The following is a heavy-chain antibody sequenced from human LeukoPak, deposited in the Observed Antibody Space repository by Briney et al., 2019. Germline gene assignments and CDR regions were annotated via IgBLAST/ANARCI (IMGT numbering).Heavy chain of an antibody. Sequence: GASVKVSCKASGYTFTSYAMNWVRQAPGQGLEWMGIINPSGGSTSYTQKFQGRVTMTRDTSTSTVYMELSSLRSEDTAVYYCAREGFPPKISDFWSGLGPYYYGMDVWGQGTTVTVSS. CDR3: AREGFPPKISDFWSGLGPYYYGMDV. D-gene: IGHD3-3*01. CDR1: GYTFTSYA. J-gene: IGHJ6*02. V-gene: IGHV1-46*01. CDR2: INPSGGST.